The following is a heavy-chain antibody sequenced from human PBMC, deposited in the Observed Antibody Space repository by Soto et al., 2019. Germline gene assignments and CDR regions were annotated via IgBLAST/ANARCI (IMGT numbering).Heavy chain of an antibody. D-gene: IGHD1-1*01. V-gene: IGHV4-34*01. Sequence: SETLSLTCAVYGGSFSGYYWSWIRQPPGKGLEWIGEINHSGSTNYNPSLKSRVTIPVDTSKNQFSLKLSSVTAADTAVYYCARGYNWNDEFDYWGQGTLVTVSS. CDR2: INHSGST. CDR3: ARGYNWNDEFDY. CDR1: GGSFSGYY. J-gene: IGHJ4*02.